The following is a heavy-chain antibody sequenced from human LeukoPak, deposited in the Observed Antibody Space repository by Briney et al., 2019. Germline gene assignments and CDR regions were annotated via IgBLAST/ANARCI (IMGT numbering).Heavy chain of an antibody. Sequence: RPSETLSLTCTVSGGSISSYYRSWIRQPPGKGLEWIGYIYYSGSTNYNPSLKSRVTISVDTSKNQFSLKLSSVTAADTAVYYCARAGSRGLDYWGQGTLVTVSS. D-gene: IGHD1-26*01. CDR1: GGSISSYY. CDR2: IYYSGST. CDR3: ARAGSRGLDY. V-gene: IGHV4-59*01. J-gene: IGHJ4*02.